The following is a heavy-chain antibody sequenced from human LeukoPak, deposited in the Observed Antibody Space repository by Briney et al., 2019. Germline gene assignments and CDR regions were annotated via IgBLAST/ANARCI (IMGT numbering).Heavy chain of an antibody. CDR2: IYDSGNT. CDR3: ARVMDARGYSYGYFDY. Sequence: TPSETLSLTCTVSGGSITSNNYYWSWIRQPPGKGLEWIASIYDSGNTYYSSSLKSRVTISIDTSENQFSLKLNSVTAADTAVYYCARVMDARGYSYGYFDYWGQGTLVTVSS. D-gene: IGHD5-18*01. CDR1: GGSITSNNYY. V-gene: IGHV4-39*01. J-gene: IGHJ4*02.